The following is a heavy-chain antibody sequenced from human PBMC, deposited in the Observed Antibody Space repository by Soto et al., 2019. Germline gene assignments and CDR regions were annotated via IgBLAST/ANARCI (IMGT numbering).Heavy chain of an antibody. CDR3: ARGSHYYGSGDGMDV. CDR2: IYPGDSDT. D-gene: IGHD3-10*01. Sequence: PGESLKISCKGSGFSFTSYWIGWVRQMPGKGLEWMGIIYPGDSDTRYSPSFQGQVTISADKSISTAYLQWSSLKASDTAMYYCARGSHYYGSGDGMDVWGQGTTVTVSS. J-gene: IGHJ6*02. V-gene: IGHV5-51*01. CDR1: GFSFTSYW.